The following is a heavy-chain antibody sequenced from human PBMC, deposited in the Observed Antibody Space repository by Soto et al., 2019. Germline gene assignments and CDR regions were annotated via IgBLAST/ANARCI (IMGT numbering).Heavy chain of an antibody. V-gene: IGHV1-24*01. CDR3: ATDPLRVVAENDAEYFQH. D-gene: IGHD2-15*01. J-gene: IGHJ1*01. CDR2: FDPEDGET. CDR1: GYTLTELS. Sequence: QVQLVQSGAEVKKPGASVKVSCKVSGYTLTELSMHWVRQAPGKGLEWMGGFDPEDGETIYAQKFQGRVTMTEDTSTDTAYMELSSLRSEDTAVYYCATDPLRVVAENDAEYFQHGGQGTLVTVSS.